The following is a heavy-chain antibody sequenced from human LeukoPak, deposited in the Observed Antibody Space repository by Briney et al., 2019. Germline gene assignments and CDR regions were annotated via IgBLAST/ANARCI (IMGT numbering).Heavy chain of an antibody. V-gene: IGHV4-31*03. CDR1: GGSISSGGYY. CDR2: IYYSGST. D-gene: IGHD6-13*01. CDR3: ARDGREAAGDDY. J-gene: IGHJ4*02. Sequence: PSETLSLTCTVSGGSISSGGYYWSWIRQHPGKGLEWIGYIYYSGSTYYNPSLKSRVTISVDTSKNQFSLKLSSVTAADTAVYYCARDGREAAGDDYWGQGTLVTVSS.